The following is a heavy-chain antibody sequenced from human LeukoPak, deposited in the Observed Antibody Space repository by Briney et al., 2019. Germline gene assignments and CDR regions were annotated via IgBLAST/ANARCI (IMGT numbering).Heavy chain of an antibody. CDR1: GGFIRSSSYY. Sequence: KPSETLSLTCTVSGGFIRSSSYYWGWIRQPPGKGLAWIGSIYYSGSTYYNPSLKSQVTMSVDTSKNQFSLKLSSVTAADTAVYYCARLRVAGTRYFDYWGQGTLVTVSS. V-gene: IGHV4-39*07. CDR3: ARLRVAGTRYFDY. CDR2: IYYSGST. D-gene: IGHD6-19*01. J-gene: IGHJ4*02.